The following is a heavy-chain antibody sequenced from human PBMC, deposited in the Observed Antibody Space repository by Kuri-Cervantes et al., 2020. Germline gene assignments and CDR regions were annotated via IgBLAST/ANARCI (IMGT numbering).Heavy chain of an antibody. Sequence: SETLSLTCAVYGGSFSGYYWSWIRQPPGKGLEWIGEINHSGSTNYNPSLKSRVTISVDKSKNQFSLKLSSVTAEDTAVYFCARGHYGMDVWGQGTTVTVSS. J-gene: IGHJ6*02. CDR3: ARGHYGMDV. CDR1: GGSFSGYY. CDR2: INHSGST. V-gene: IGHV4-34*01.